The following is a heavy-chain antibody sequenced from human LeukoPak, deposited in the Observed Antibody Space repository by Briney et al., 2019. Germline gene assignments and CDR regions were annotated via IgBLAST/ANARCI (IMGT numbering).Heavy chain of an antibody. V-gene: IGHV3-23*01. CDR2: ISGSGGST. CDR1: GFTFSSYA. D-gene: IGHD3-10*01. J-gene: IGHJ5*02. CDR3: AKDSGEGITMVRNWFDP. Sequence: GGSLRLSCAASGFTFSSYAMSWVRQAPGKGLEWVSAISGSGGSTYYADSVKGRFTISRDNSKNTLYLQMNSLRAEDTALYYCAKDSGEGITMVRNWFDPWGQGTLVTVSS.